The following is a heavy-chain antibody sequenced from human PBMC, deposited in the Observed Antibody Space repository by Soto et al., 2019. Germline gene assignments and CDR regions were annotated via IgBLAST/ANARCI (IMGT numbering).Heavy chain of an antibody. CDR2: IFSSDEK. Sequence: QVTLKESGPVLVKPTETLTLTCTVSGFSLTNNKMGVSWIRQPPGKALEWLANIFSSDEKSYSTSLKSRVTISQDTSKRQVVLKVSNMDAVDTAKYYCARISGGSPYYYAMDVWGQGTTVTVSS. V-gene: IGHV2-26*01. D-gene: IGHD3-10*01. CDR3: ARISGGSPYYYAMDV. CDR1: GFSLTNNKMG. J-gene: IGHJ6*02.